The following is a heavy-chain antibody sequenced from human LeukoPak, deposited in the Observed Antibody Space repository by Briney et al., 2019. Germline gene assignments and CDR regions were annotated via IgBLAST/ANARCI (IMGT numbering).Heavy chain of an antibody. CDR2: IYPGDSDT. V-gene: IGHV5-51*01. Sequence: GESLKISCKGSGYSFTSYWIGWVRQMPGKGLEWMGIIYPGDSDTRYSPSFQGQVTISADKSISTAYLQWSSLKASDTAMYYCASHGTAMVSPYYYYYYYMDVWGKGTTVTVSS. CDR3: ASHGTAMVSPYYYYYYYMDV. CDR1: GYSFTSYW. J-gene: IGHJ6*03. D-gene: IGHD5-18*01.